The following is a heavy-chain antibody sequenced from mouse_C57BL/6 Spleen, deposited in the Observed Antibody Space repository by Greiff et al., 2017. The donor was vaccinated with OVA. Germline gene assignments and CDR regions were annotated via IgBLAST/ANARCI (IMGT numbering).Heavy chain of an antibody. J-gene: IGHJ4*01. CDR1: GYTFTDYE. CDR2: IDPETGGT. V-gene: IGHV1-15*01. D-gene: IGHD2-10*02. Sequence: VHLVESGAELVRPGASVTLSCKASGYTFTDYEMHWVKQTPVHGLEWIGAIDPETGGTAYNQKFKGKAILTADKSSSTAYMELRSLTSEDSAVYYCTRDGYGNYVRVDYWGQGTSVTVSS. CDR3: TRDGYGNYVRVDY.